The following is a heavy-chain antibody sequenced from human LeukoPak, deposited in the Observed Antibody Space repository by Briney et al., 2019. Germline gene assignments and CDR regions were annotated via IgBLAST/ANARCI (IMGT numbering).Heavy chain of an antibody. D-gene: IGHD3-22*01. V-gene: IGHV4-30-4*01. J-gene: IGHJ5*02. CDR1: GGSISSGDYY. CDR3: ARGPGYYYDSSGYSRNWFDP. CDR2: IYYSGST. Sequence: SETLSLTCTVSGGSISSGDYYWSWIRQPPGKGLEWIGYIYYSGSTYYNPSLKSRVTISVDTSKNQFSLRLSSVTAADTAVYCCARGPGYYYDSSGYSRNWFDPWGQGTLVTVSS.